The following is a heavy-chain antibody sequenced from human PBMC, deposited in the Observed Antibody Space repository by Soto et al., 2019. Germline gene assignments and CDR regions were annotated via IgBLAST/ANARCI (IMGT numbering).Heavy chain of an antibody. CDR1: GFSVTNNF. J-gene: IGHJ6*02. D-gene: IGHD2-21*02. V-gene: IGHV3-53*01. CDR2: LYSDGTT. CDR3: ARQVVTPDGDYYGMDV. Sequence: GGSLRLSCAASGFSVTNNFMNWVRQAPGKGLEWVSILYSDGTTYYGDSLRGRVTISRDTSKNTVFLEMNSLRAEDTAVYYCARQVVTPDGDYYGMDVWGQGTPVTVSS.